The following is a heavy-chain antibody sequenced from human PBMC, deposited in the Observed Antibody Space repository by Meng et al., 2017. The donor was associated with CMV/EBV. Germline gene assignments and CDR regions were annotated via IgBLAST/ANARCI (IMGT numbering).Heavy chain of an antibody. Sequence: GGSLRLSCAASGFTFSSYAMSWVRQALGKGLEWVSVIYSGGSSTYYADSVKGRFTISRDNSKNTLYLQMNSLRAEDAAVYYCAKRYCSSTSCPRTLNYYYYYGMDVWGQGTTVTVSS. V-gene: IGHV3-23*03. CDR2: IYSGGSST. D-gene: IGHD2-2*01. CDR3: AKRYCSSTSCPRTLNYYYYYGMDV. J-gene: IGHJ6*02. CDR1: GFTFSSYA.